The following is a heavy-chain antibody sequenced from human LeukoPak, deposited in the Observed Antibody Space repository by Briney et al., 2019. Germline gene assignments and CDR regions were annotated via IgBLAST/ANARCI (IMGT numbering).Heavy chain of an antibody. CDR2: INPSVGIT. CDR1: GYTFSDNY. D-gene: IGHD6-13*01. Sequence: ASVRVSCKTSGYTFSDNYIHWVRQAPGQGLEWMGIINPSVGITTYAQKFQDRVTMTSDTSTSTIYMDLSSLKIEDTAVYYCASTRGRIAAAGTSDFDYWGQGTLVTVSS. J-gene: IGHJ4*02. CDR3: ASTRGRIAAAGTSDFDY. V-gene: IGHV1-46*01.